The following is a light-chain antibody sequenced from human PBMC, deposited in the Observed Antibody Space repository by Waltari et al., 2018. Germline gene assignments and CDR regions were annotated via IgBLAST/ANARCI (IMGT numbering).Light chain of an antibody. CDR1: NNDIGSYNL. Sequence: QSALTQPASVSGSPGQSITISCTGTNNDIGSYNLVSWYQQHPGKAPKVIIFEVNKRPSVVSNRFSCSKSGNTASLTVSGLHPEDEADYYCCSYAGTPRVVFGGGTKLTVL. CDR3: CSYAGTPRVV. CDR2: EVN. J-gene: IGLJ2*01. V-gene: IGLV2-23*02.